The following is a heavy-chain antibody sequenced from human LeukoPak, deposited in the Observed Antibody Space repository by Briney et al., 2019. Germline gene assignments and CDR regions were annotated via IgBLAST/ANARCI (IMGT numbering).Heavy chain of an antibody. CDR1: GFTFSSYG. V-gene: IGHV3-7*03. CDR2: IRQDGREK. CDR3: ARGQFFYGWGMDV. Sequence: GGSLRLSCAASGFTFSSYGMHWVRQAPGKGLEWVANIRQDGREKDLVDSVKGRFTISRDDATSSVYLQMGSVRVEDTAIYYCARGQFFYGWGMDVWGQGTTVTVS. D-gene: IGHD2/OR15-2a*01. J-gene: IGHJ6*02.